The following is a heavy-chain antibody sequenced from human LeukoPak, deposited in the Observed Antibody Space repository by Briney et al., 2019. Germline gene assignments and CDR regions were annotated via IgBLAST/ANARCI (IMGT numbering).Heavy chain of an antibody. Sequence: ASVKVSCKASGGTFSSYAISWVRQAPGQGLEWMGGIIPIFGTANYAQKFQGRVTITADESTSTAYMELSSLRSEDTAVYYCARGFLDYYGYYFDYWGQGTLVTVSS. CDR1: GGTFSSYA. V-gene: IGHV1-69*01. J-gene: IGHJ4*02. CDR2: IIPIFGTA. D-gene: IGHD3-10*01. CDR3: ARGFLDYYGYYFDY.